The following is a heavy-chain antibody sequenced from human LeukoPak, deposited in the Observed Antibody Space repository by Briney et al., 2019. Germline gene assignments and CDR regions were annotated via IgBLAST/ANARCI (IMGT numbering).Heavy chain of an antibody. D-gene: IGHD3-22*01. CDR1: GGSISSSNW. J-gene: IGHJ4*02. CDR2: IYHTGTI. V-gene: IGHV4-4*02. CDR3: ARDGSEDYYDRSGYYTFFDS. Sequence: SETLSLTCAVSGGSISSSNWWSWVRQPPGKGLEWIGEIYHTGTIKYNPSLKSRVTISVDKSRNQFSLNLISVTAADTAVYYCARDGSEDYYDRSGYYTFFDSWGQGTLVTVSS.